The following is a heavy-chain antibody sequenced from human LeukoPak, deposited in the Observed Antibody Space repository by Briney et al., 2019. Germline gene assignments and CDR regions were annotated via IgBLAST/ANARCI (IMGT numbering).Heavy chain of an antibody. CDR1: GGSISSSSYY. CDR2: IYYSGST. J-gene: IGHJ4*02. D-gene: IGHD3-22*01. V-gene: IGHV4-39*07. Sequence: SETLSLTCTVSGGSISSSSYYWGWIRQPPGKGLEWIGSIYYSGSTYYNPSLKSRVTISVDTSKNQFSLKLSSVTAADTAVYYCAREEYDYDSSGSPFDYWGQGTLVTVSS. CDR3: AREEYDYDSSGSPFDY.